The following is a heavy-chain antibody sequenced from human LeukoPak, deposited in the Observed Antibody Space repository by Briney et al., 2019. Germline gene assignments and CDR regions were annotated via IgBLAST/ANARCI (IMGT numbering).Heavy chain of an antibody. CDR3: ARGVVYFDY. Sequence: GGSPRLSCAASGFTFSSYEMNWVRQAPGKGLEWVSYISSSGNTIYYADSVKGRFTISRDNAKNSLYLQMNSLRAEDTAVYYCARGVVYFDYWGQGTLVTVSS. V-gene: IGHV3-48*03. D-gene: IGHD2-15*01. J-gene: IGHJ4*02. CDR1: GFTFSSYE. CDR2: ISSSGNTI.